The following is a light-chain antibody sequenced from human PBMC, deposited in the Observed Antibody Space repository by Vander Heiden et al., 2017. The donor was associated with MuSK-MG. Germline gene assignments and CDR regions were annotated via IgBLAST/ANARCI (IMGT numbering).Light chain of an antibody. CDR1: QSISSY. Sequence: DIQMTQSPSSLSASVGDRVTITCRASQSISSYLNWYQQKPGKAPKLLIYAASSLQSGVPSRSSGSGSGTDFTLTISRLQPEDFATYYCQQSDSTQTTFGQGTRMEIK. J-gene: IGKJ5*01. CDR3: QQSDSTQTT. CDR2: AAS. V-gene: IGKV1-39*01.